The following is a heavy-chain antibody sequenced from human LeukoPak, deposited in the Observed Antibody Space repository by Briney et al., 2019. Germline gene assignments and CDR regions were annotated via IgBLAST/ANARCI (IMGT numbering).Heavy chain of an antibody. Sequence: GGSLRLSCAASGFTLSSYEMNWVRQAPGKGREWVSYISSSGSTIYYADSVKGRFTISRDNAKNSLYLQMNSLRAEDTAVYYCAREKMDIVATIRRSSDFYYYYYMDVWGKGTTVTVSS. CDR2: ISSSGSTI. J-gene: IGHJ6*03. D-gene: IGHD5-12*01. V-gene: IGHV3-48*03. CDR1: GFTLSSYE. CDR3: AREKMDIVATIRRSSDFYYYYYMDV.